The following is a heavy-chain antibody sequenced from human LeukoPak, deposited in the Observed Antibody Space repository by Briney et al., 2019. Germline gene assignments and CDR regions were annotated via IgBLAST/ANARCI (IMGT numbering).Heavy chain of an antibody. V-gene: IGHV3-74*01. CDR1: GFTFSSFW. CDR3: ARGTSGGYFDY. Sequence: GGSLRLSCAASGFTFSSFWIHWVRQVPGKGLVWVSRINSDGFSTSYADSVKGRFTISRDNTKNTLYLQMNSLRAEDTAVYYCARGTSGGYFDYWGQGTLVTVSS. J-gene: IGHJ4*02. CDR2: INSDGFST. D-gene: IGHD1-26*01.